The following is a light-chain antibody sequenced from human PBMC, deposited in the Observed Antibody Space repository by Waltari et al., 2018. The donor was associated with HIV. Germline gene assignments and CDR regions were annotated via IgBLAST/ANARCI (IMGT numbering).Light chain of an antibody. CDR3: QSYDSSLSGSDVV. CDR2: GNS. CDR1: SSNIRAGYD. Sequence: QSVVTQPPSVSGAPGQRVTIPCTGSSSNIRAGYDVPWHQQLPGTAPKLLIYGNSNRPSGVPDRFSGSKSGTSASLAITGLQAEDEADYYCQSYDSSLSGSDVVFGGGTELTVL. V-gene: IGLV1-40*01. J-gene: IGLJ2*01.